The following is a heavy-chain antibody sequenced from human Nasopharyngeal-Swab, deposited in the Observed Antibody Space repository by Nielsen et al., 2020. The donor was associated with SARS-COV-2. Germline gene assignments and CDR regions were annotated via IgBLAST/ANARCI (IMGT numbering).Heavy chain of an antibody. J-gene: IGHJ4*02. CDR3: ARDRSADLDY. D-gene: IGHD2-2*01. CDR2: IYYSGST. Sequence: SETLSLTCTVSGGSISSSSYYWGWIRQPPGKGLEWIGSIYYSGSTYYNPSLKSRVTISVDTSKNQFSLKLSSVTAADTAVYYCARDRSADLDYWGQGTLVTVSS. CDR1: GGSISSSSYY. V-gene: IGHV4-39*02.